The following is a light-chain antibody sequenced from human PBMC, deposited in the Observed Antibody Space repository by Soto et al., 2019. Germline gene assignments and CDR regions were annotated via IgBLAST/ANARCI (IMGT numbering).Light chain of an antibody. Sequence: EIVLTQSPGTLSLSPGERATLSCRASQTVTSNYLAWYQQKPGQAPRLLIYGASGRATGIPDRFSGSGSGTDFTLTISRVEPEDFAVYYCQQRNVWPPVTFGQGTKVDIK. CDR2: GAS. CDR3: QQRNVWPPVT. CDR1: QTVTSNY. V-gene: IGKV3D-20*02. J-gene: IGKJ1*01.